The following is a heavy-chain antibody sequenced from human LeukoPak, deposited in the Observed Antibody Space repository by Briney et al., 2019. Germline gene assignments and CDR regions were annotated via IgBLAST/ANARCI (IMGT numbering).Heavy chain of an antibody. D-gene: IGHD2-2*01. J-gene: IGHJ4*02. CDR1: GYTFTSYG. CDR3: ARDHYCSSTSCHGFDY. Sequence: ASVKVSCKASGYTFTSYGISWVRQAPGQGLEWMGWISAYNGNTNYAQKLQGRVTMTTDTSTSTAYMELRSLGSDDTAVYYCARDHYCSSTSCHGFDYWGQGTLVTVSS. V-gene: IGHV1-18*01. CDR2: ISAYNGNT.